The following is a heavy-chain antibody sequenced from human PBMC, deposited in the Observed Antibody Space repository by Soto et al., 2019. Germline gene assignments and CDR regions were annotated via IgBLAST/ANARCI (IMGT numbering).Heavy chain of an antibody. J-gene: IGHJ4*02. CDR1: GFTFSSYW. CDR3: ARDTYYYDSSGYDPFDY. CDR2: INSDGSST. D-gene: IGHD3-22*01. Sequence: GGSLRLSCAASGFTFSSYWMHWVRQGPGKGLVWVSRINSDGSSTRYADSVKGRFTISRDNAKNTLNLQMNSLRAEDTAVYYCARDTYYYDSSGYDPFDYWGQGTLVTVSS. V-gene: IGHV3-74*01.